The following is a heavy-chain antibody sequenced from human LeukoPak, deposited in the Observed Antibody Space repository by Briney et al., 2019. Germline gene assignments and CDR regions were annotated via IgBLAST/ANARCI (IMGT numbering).Heavy chain of an antibody. CDR2: ISGYNGNT. CDR1: GYTFTNYG. Sequence: ASVKVSCKTSGYTFTNYGISWVRQAPGQGPEWMGWISGYNGNTNYVQKFHGRVTMTTDTSTSTAYMELSSLRSEDTAVYYCARTRFNWNDLTLDYWGQGTLVTVSS. CDR3: ARTRFNWNDLTLDY. J-gene: IGHJ4*02. D-gene: IGHD1-20*01. V-gene: IGHV1-18*01.